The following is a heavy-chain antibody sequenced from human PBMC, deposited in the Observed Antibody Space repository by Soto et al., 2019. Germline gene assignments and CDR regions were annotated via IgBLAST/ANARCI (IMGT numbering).Heavy chain of an antibody. CDR2: IWHDGSIQ. CDR1: GFTFSSFG. CDR3: ARDRGTVEVPPAFSWFDP. D-gene: IGHD2-2*01. V-gene: IGHV3-33*01. Sequence: QVHLVESGGAVVQPGRSLRLSCEASGFTFSSFGMHWVRQSQGEGLEWVGVIWHDGSIQLYADSVKVRFTISRDNSKNTLYLQMNSLRAEDAAVYYCARDRGTVEVPPAFSWFDPWGQGTLVTVSS. J-gene: IGHJ5*02.